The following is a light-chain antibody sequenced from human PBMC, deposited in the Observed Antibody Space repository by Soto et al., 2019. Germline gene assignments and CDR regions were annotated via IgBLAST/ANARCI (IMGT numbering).Light chain of an antibody. V-gene: IGKV1-5*01. CDR1: QSIDTW. J-gene: IGKJ1*01. CDR3: QQSFRRVT. CDR2: DAS. Sequence: DIQLTQSPSTLSASVGDRVTITCRASQSIDTWLAWYQQRPGKAPHLLIYDASRLQSGVPSRFSGGRSGTDFTLTISSLQPEDFATYYCQQSFRRVTFGQGTKVDI.